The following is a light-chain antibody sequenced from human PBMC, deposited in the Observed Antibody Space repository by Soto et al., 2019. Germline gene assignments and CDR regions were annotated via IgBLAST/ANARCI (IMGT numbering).Light chain of an antibody. CDR2: LGS. Sequence: DIVMTQSPLSLPVTPGEPASISCRSSQSLLHSNGYNYLDWYLQKPGQSPQLLIYLGSNRASGVPDRFSGSGSGTDFTLKISRVEAEDVGVYYCMQRIEFPITFGGGTKVDI. V-gene: IGKV2-28*01. CDR3: MQRIEFPIT. J-gene: IGKJ4*01. CDR1: QSLLHSNGYNY.